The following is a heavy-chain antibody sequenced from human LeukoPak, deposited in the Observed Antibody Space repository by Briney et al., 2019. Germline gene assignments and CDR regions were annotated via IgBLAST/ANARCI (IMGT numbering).Heavy chain of an antibody. D-gene: IGHD2-15*01. J-gene: IGHJ4*02. CDR2: ISGSGSAT. CDR3: AKLPSLGSYCSGGSCYGSSY. V-gene: IGHV3-23*01. CDR1: GFTFSNYA. Sequence: QTGGSLRLSCAASGFTFSNYALTWVRQAPGKGLEWVSAISGSGSATYYADSLKGRFAISRDNSKNTLYLQMNSLRAEDPAVYYCAKLPSLGSYCSGGSCYGSSYWGQGTLVTVSS.